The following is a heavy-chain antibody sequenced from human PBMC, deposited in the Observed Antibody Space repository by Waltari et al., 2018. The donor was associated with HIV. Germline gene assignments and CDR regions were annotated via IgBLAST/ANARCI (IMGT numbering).Heavy chain of an antibody. D-gene: IGHD1-26*01. Sequence: EVQLVASGGGLIEPGGSLRVSCAASGFTISSNYMSWVRQAPGKGLGVVSVIYSGGSRYYADSVKGQFIISRDNSKNTVSLHMNSLRAEDTAVYYCARDPRSSGYYGMDVWGQGIKVTVSS. CDR3: ARDPRSSGYYGMDV. CDR1: GFTISSNY. V-gene: IGHV3-53*01. CDR2: IYSGGSR. J-gene: IGHJ6*02.